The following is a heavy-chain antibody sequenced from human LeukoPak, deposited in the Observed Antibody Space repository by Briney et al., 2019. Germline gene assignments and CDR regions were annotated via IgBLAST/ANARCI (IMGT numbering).Heavy chain of an antibody. V-gene: IGHV4-59*12. J-gene: IGHJ4*02. CDR3: SRESGPFCPFGY. CDR2: IYYSGST. D-gene: IGHD1-26*01. CDR1: GGSISSYY. Sequence: SETLSLTCTVSGGSISSYYWSWIRQPPGKGLEWIGYIYYSGSTNYNPSLKSRVTMSFDKSSNQLSLHLTSVTAADTATYFCSRESGPFCPFGYWGQGTLVIVSS.